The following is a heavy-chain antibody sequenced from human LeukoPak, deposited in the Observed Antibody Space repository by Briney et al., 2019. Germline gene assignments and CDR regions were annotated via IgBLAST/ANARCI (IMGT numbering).Heavy chain of an antibody. Sequence: SETLSLTCSVSGDSISNYYWSWIRQPAGKGLEWIGRIYTSGSTSYNPSLKSRVTISVDKSKNRFSLKLSSVTAADTAVYYCARSIVVVPATRVTYYMDVWGKGTTVTVSS. V-gene: IGHV4-4*07. CDR1: GDSISNYY. J-gene: IGHJ6*03. CDR2: IYTSGST. D-gene: IGHD2-2*01. CDR3: ARSIVVVPATRVTYYMDV.